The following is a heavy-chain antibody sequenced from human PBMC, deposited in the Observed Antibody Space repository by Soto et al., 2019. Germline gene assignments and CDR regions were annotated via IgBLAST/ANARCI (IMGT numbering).Heavy chain of an antibody. J-gene: IGHJ4*02. Sequence: GGSLRLSCAASGFTFSNAWMSWVRQAPGKGLEWVGRIKSKTDGGTTDYAAPVKGRFTISRDDSKNTLYLQMNSLKTEDTAVYYCTTDLRYCSGGSCVLEGAFDYWGQGTLVTVSS. V-gene: IGHV3-15*01. D-gene: IGHD2-15*01. CDR1: GFTFSNAW. CDR3: TTDLRYCSGGSCVLEGAFDY. CDR2: IKSKTDGGTT.